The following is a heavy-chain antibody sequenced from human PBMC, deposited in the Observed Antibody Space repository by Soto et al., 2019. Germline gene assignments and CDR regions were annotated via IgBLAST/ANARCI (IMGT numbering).Heavy chain of an antibody. V-gene: IGHV4-34*01. Sequence: QVQLQQWGAGLLKPSETLSLTCAVYGGSFSGYYWSWIRQPPGKGLEWIGEINHSGSTNYNPSLKSRVTISVDTSKNQFSLKLSSVTAADTAVYYCARSGFGGYCSGGSCYSWPLALWGRGTLVTVSS. CDR2: INHSGST. J-gene: IGHJ2*01. CDR3: ARSGFGGYCSGGSCYSWPLAL. D-gene: IGHD2-15*01. CDR1: GGSFSGYY.